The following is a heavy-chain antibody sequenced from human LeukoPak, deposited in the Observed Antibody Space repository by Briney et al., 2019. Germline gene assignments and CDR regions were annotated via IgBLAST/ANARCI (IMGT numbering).Heavy chain of an antibody. V-gene: IGHV4-31*03. J-gene: IGHJ4*02. Sequence: SETLSLTCTVSGGSISSGGYYWSWIRQHPGKGLEWIGYIYYSGSTYYNPSLKSRVTISVDTSKNQFSLKLSSVTAADTAVYYCARSVVATSHFDYWGQGTLVTVSS. CDR2: IYYSGST. D-gene: IGHD5-12*01. CDR3: ARSVVATSHFDY. CDR1: GGSISSGGYY.